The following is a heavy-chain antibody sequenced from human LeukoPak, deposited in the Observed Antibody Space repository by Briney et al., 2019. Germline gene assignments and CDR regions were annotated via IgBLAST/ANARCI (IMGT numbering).Heavy chain of an antibody. V-gene: IGHV3-21*01. D-gene: IGHD5-18*01. J-gene: IGHJ4*02. CDR1: GFTFCSYS. CDR3: ARGRGSYGSLYSFDY. Sequence: GGSLRLSCTASGFTFCSYSMNWVRQAPGKGVEWVSSISSSSSYIYSADSVKGRFTIARDNAKNSLYLQMNSLRAEDTAVYYCARGRGSYGSLYSFDYWGQGTLVTVSS. CDR2: ISSSSSYI.